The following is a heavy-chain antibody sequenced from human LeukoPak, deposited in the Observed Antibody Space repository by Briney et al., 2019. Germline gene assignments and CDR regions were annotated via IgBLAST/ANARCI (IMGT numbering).Heavy chain of an antibody. CDR3: AKSNGYGLVDI. V-gene: IGHV4-34*01. CDR1: GGSFSGYY. CDR2: INHRRST. Sequence: SETLSLTCAVYGGSFSGYYWTWIRQPPGKGLGWIGEINHRRSTKYSPSLKSRVTISVDTSKNQFSLRLSSVTAADTAVYYCAKSNGYGLVDIWGQGTMVTVSS. D-gene: IGHD3-10*01. J-gene: IGHJ3*02.